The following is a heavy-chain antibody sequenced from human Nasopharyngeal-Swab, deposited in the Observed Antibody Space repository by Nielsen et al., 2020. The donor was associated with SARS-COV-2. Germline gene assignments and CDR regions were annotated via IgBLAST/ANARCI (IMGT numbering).Heavy chain of an antibody. Sequence: VRQAPGKGLEWVAVIWYDGSNKYYADSVKGRFTISRDNSKNTLYLQMNSLRAEDTAVYYCARAGIVVVPAAMSWGGWFDPWGQGTLVTVSS. CDR2: IWYDGSNK. D-gene: IGHD2-2*01. J-gene: IGHJ5*02. V-gene: IGHV3-33*01. CDR3: ARAGIVVVPAAMSWGGWFDP.